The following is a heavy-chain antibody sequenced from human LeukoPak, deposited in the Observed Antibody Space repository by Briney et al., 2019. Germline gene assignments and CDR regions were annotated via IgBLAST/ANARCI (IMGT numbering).Heavy chain of an antibody. CDR1: GFTFSSYA. V-gene: IGHV3-23*01. Sequence: GGSLRLSCAASGFTFSSYAMSWVRQAPGKGPEWVSAISGSGGSTYYADSVKGRFTISRDNSKNTLYLQMNSLRAEDTAVYYCAKRGTSSGWYSFDYWGQGTLVTVSS. CDR2: ISGSGGST. CDR3: AKRGTSSGWYSFDY. J-gene: IGHJ4*02. D-gene: IGHD6-19*01.